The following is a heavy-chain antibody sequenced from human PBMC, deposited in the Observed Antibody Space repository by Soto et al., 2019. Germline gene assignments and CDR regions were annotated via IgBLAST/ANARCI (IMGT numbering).Heavy chain of an antibody. CDR2: LWSDGNNK. CDR1: GFTFRTYG. J-gene: IGHJ4*02. V-gene: IGHV3-33*01. CDR3: ARDKFYDGSGYTFDY. D-gene: IGHD3-22*01. Sequence: PGGSLRLSCAASGFTFRTYGMHWVRQAPGKGLEWVAILWSDGNNKFYADSVKGRFTISRDSSKNTLYLQMNSLRADDTAVYYCARDKFYDGSGYTFDYWGQGTLVTVSS.